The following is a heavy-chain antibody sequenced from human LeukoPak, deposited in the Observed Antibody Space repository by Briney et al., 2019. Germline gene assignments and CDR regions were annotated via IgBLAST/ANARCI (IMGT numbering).Heavy chain of an antibody. CDR1: GGSISSGDYY. D-gene: IGHD2-15*01. V-gene: IGHV3-7*03. Sequence: ETLSLTCTVSGGSISSGDYYWSWVRQAPGRGLEWVANIKQDGSERYYVDSVKGRFTISRDNAKNSLYLQMNSLRAEDTAVYYCANCILGPQAYFDYWGQGTLVTVSS. J-gene: IGHJ4*02. CDR2: IKQDGSER. CDR3: ANCILGPQAYFDY.